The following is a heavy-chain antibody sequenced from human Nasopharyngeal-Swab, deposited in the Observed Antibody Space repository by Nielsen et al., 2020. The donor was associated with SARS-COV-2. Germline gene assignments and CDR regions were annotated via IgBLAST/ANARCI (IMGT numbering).Heavy chain of an antibody. Sequence: GESLKISCKASGFTFSEHWMTWVSQAPGKGPEWVAHIRETENEMYYVDSMKGRFTISRDNAKNSVYLQVDSLRVEDTAVYYCARGHYGLDVWGQGTTVTVSS. CDR1: GFTFSEHW. CDR2: IRETENEM. V-gene: IGHV3-7*03. CDR3: ARGHYGLDV. J-gene: IGHJ6*02.